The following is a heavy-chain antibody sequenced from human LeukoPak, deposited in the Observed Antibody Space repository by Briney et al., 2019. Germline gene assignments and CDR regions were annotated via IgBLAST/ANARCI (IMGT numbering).Heavy chain of an antibody. V-gene: IGHV4-34*01. D-gene: IGHD5-18*01. CDR1: GGSFSGYY. J-gene: IGHJ4*02. CDR2: INHSGST. Sequence: SETLSLTCAVYGGSFSGYYWSWIRQPPGKGLEWIGEINHSGSTNYNPSLKSRVTISVDTSKNQFSLKLSSVTAADTAVYYCARVTSYGYRGLDYWGQGTLVTVSS. CDR3: ARVTSYGYRGLDY.